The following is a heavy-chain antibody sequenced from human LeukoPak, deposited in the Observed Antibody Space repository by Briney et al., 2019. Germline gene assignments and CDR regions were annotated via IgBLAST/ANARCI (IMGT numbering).Heavy chain of an antibody. D-gene: IGHD4-17*01. CDR3: AREAHDYGDYVGAFDI. Sequence: SETLSLTCTVSGGSVSSDDYYWSWIRQPPGKGLEWIGYIYYSGTTYYNPSLESRVTISVDTSKNQFSLKLSSVTAADMAVYYCAREAHDYGDYVGAFDIWGQGTTVTVSS. CDR1: GGSVSSDDYY. CDR2: IYYSGTT. V-gene: IGHV4-30-4*01. J-gene: IGHJ3*02.